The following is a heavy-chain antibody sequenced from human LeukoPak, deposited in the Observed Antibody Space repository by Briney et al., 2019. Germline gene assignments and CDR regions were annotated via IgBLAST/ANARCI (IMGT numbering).Heavy chain of an antibody. D-gene: IGHD1-26*01. J-gene: IGHJ4*02. Sequence: ASEKVSCKASGYTFTSYYMHWVRQAPGQGLEWMGIINPSGGSTSYAQKFQGRVTMTRDTSTSTVYMELSSLRSEDTAVYYCAREWELGDFDYWGQGTLVTVSS. CDR2: INPSGGST. V-gene: IGHV1-46*01. CDR3: AREWELGDFDY. CDR1: GYTFTSYY.